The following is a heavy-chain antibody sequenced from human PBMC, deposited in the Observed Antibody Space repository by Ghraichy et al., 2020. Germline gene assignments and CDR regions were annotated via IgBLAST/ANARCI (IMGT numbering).Heavy chain of an antibody. CDR2: IYSGGST. Sequence: GGSLRLSCAASGFTVSSNYMSWVRQAPGKGLEWVSVIYSGGSTYYADSVKGRFTISRHNSKNTLYLQMNSLRAEDTAVYYCARGSYCSSTSCYLGVFDYWGQGTLVTVSS. D-gene: IGHD2-2*01. CDR3: ARGSYCSSTSCYLGVFDY. J-gene: IGHJ4*02. CDR1: GFTVSSNY. V-gene: IGHV3-53*04.